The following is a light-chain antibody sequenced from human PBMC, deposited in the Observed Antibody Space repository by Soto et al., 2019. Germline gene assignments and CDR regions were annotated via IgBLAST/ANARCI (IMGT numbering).Light chain of an antibody. CDR2: EVS. V-gene: IGLV2-8*01. CDR1: SSDVGGYNY. J-gene: IGLJ3*02. Sequence: QSALTQPPSASGSPGQSVTISCTGTSSDVGGYNYVSWYQQHPGKAPKLMIYEVSKRPSGVPDRFSGSKSGNTASPTVSGLQAEDAADYYCSSYAGSNNWVFGGGTKLTVL. CDR3: SSYAGSNNWV.